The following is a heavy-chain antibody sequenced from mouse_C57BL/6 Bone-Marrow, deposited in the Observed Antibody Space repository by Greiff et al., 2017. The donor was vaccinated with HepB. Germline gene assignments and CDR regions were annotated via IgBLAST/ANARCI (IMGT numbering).Heavy chain of an antibody. V-gene: IGHV1-22*01. D-gene: IGHD1-1*01. CDR3: ARDYGSSPYFDY. CDR1: GYTFTDYN. J-gene: IGHJ2*01. Sequence: EVQGVESGPELVKPGASVKMSCKASGYTFTDYNMHWVKQSHGKSLEWIGYINPNNGGTSYNQKFKGKATLTVNKSSSTAYIELRSLTSEDSAVYYCARDYGSSPYFDYWGQGTTLTVSS. CDR2: INPNNGGT.